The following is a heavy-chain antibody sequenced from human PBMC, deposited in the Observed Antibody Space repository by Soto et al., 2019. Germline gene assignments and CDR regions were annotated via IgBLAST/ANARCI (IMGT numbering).Heavy chain of an antibody. CDR1: GGSFSGYY. J-gene: IGHJ6*02. D-gene: IGHD3-16*01. Sequence: SETLSLTCAVYGGSFSGYYWSWIRQPPGKGLEWIGEINHSGSTNYSPSLKSRVTISVDTSKNQFSLKLSSVTAADTAVYYCARVWGIADNTRTAGRGYYGMDVWGQGTTVTVSS. V-gene: IGHV4-34*01. CDR2: INHSGST. CDR3: ARVWGIADNTRTAGRGYYGMDV.